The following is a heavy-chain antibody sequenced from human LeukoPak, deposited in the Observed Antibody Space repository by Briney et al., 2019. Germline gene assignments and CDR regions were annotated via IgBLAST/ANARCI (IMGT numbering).Heavy chain of an antibody. CDR1: GGSISSGSYY. D-gene: IGHD6-13*01. Sequence: NASQTLSLTCTVSGGSISSGSYYWNWIRQPAGKGLEWIGRIYTSGSTNYNPSLKSRVTISVDTSKSQFSLKLSSVTAADTAIYYCVTTHSSWYSSFDFWGQGTLVAVSS. CDR3: VTTHSSWYSSFDF. V-gene: IGHV4-61*02. CDR2: IYTSGST. J-gene: IGHJ4*02.